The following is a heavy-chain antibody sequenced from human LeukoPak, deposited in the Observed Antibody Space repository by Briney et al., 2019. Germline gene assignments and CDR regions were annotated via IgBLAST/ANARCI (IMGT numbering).Heavy chain of an antibody. CDR2: ISGSGGSA. D-gene: IGHD6-13*01. CDR3: ARVEEQQDAFDI. Sequence: PGGSLRLSCAASGFTFSSYVMSWVRQAPGKGLEWVSTISGSGGSAYYADSVKGRFTISRDNSKNTLYLQMNSLRAEDTAVYYCARVEEQQDAFDIWGQGTMVTVSS. V-gene: IGHV3-23*01. CDR1: GFTFSSYV. J-gene: IGHJ3*02.